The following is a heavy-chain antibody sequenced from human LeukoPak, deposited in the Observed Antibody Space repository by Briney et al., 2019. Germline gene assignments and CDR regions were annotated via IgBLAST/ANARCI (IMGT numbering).Heavy chain of an antibody. D-gene: IGHD3-22*01. J-gene: IGHJ4*02. V-gene: IGHV4-59*01. CDR3: ARGVVYYYDSSGYFDY. CDR2: IYYSGST. CDR1: GGSISSYY. Sequence: SETLSLTCTVSGGSISSYYWSWIRQPPGKGLEWIGYIYYSGSTNYNPSLKSRVTISVDTSKNQFSLKLSSVTAAGTAVYYCARGVVYYYDSSGYFDYWGQGTLVTVSS.